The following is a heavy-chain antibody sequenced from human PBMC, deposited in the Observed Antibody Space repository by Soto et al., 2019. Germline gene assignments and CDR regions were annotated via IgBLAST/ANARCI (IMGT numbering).Heavy chain of an antibody. D-gene: IGHD4-17*01. CDR3: ARDDSVYGDYAGLDY. V-gene: IGHV3-33*01. CDR2: IWYDGSNK. J-gene: IGHJ4*02. Sequence: GGSLRLSCAASGFTFSSYGMHWVRQAPGKGLEWVAVIWYDGSNKYYADSVKGRFTISRDNSKNTLYLQMNSLRAEDTAVYYCARDDSVYGDYAGLDYWGQGTLVTVSS. CDR1: GFTFSSYG.